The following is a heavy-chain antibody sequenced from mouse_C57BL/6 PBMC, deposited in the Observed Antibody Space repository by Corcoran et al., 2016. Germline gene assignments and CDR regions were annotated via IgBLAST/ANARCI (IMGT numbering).Heavy chain of an antibody. CDR1: GYTFTGYY. D-gene: IGHD3-2*02. CDR2: IFPGSGST. V-gene: IGHV1-75*01. CDR3: ARSELRLRYFDY. J-gene: IGHJ2*01. Sequence: QVQLQQSGPELVKPGASVKMSCKASGYTFTGYYINWVKQRPGQGLEWIGWIFPGSGSTYYNEKFKGKATLTVDKSSSTAHMLLSSLTSEDSAVYFCARSELRLRYFDYWGQGTTLTVSS.